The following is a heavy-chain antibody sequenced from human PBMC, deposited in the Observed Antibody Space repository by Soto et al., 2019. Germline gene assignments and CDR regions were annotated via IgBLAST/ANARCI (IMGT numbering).Heavy chain of an antibody. J-gene: IGHJ4*02. CDR3: AKSRDRCSSTSCYLYYFDY. CDR1: GGSISSDTYS. D-gene: IGHD2-2*01. CDR2: IYYTGST. Sequence: QVQLQESGPGLVKPSQTLSLTCSVSGGSISSDTYSWNWIRQHPGKGLEWIGSIYYTGSTYSNPSLKSRGTISVDTSKNQVSLKLSDVTAADTAVYCCAKSRDRCSSTSCYLYYFDYWGQGTLVTGSS. V-gene: IGHV4-31*03.